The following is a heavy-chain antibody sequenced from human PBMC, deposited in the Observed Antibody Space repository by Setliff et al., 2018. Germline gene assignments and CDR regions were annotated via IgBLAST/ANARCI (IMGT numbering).Heavy chain of an antibody. Sequence: GASVKVSCKASGYSFTDYYMHWVRQVPGRGLEWMGWINPKSGTNYAQKFQGRVTITADESTSTAYMELSSLGSEDTAVYYCAGGQPLVRKYYYYMDVWGKGTTVTVSS. V-gene: IGHV1-2*02. D-gene: IGHD3-10*01. CDR1: GYSFTDYY. CDR2: INPKSGT. CDR3: AGGQPLVRKYYYYMDV. J-gene: IGHJ6*03.